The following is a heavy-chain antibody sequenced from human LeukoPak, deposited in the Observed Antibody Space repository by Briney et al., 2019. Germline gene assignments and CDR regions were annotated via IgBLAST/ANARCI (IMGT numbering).Heavy chain of an antibody. V-gene: IGHV3-21*01. CDR1: GFTFSSYS. J-gene: IGHJ4*02. D-gene: IGHD1-26*01. CDR3: ARDRGGSYSAIDY. CDR2: ISSSSSYI. Sequence: GGSLRLSCAASGFTFSSYSMNWVRQAPGKGLEWVSSISSSSSYIYYADSVKGRFTISRENAKNSLYLQMNSLRAEDTAVYYCARDRGGSYSAIDYWGQGTLVTVSS.